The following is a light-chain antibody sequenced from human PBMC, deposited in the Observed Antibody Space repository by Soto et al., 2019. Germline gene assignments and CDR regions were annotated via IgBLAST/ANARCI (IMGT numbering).Light chain of an antibody. V-gene: IGKV3-15*01. CDR2: GAS. J-gene: IGKJ1*01. Sequence: EKVMTQSPATLSVSLGERATLSCRASQSVARNLAWYQQKPGQAPRLLIYGASTRATGIPARFSGSGSGTEFTLTISSLQSEDFAVYYCQQYNNWPPWTFGQGTQGGYQ. CDR1: QSVARN. CDR3: QQYNNWPPWT.